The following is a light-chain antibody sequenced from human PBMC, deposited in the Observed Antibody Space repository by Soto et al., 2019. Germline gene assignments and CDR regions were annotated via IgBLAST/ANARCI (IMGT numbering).Light chain of an antibody. CDR1: QSVSSSY. J-gene: IGKJ5*01. CDR3: QQYGSSPIT. CDR2: GAS. Sequence: DIVLTQSAGTLSLSPGERATLSFRASQSVSSSYLAWYQQKPCQAPRLLIYGASNRATGIPDRFSGSGSGTDFTLTISRLEPEDFAVYYCQQYGSSPITFGQGTRLEIK. V-gene: IGKV3-20*01.